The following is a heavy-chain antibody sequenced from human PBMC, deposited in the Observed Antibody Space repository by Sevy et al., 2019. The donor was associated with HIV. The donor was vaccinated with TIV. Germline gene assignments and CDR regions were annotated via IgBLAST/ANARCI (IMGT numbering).Heavy chain of an antibody. D-gene: IGHD3-10*01. CDR2: LSLQETNK. CDR3: AKDVVGWTYYLENYYYGMDV. CDR1: GTNFGAFA. J-gene: IGHJ6*02. V-gene: IGHV3-30*18. Sequence: GGSLRLSCAVSGTNFGAFAMHWVRQAPGKGLEWVAGLSLQETNKYYADSLKGRFNISRDNSKDILYLHMKSLRPEDTAIYYCAKDVVGWTYYLENYYYGMDVWGLGTTVTVSS.